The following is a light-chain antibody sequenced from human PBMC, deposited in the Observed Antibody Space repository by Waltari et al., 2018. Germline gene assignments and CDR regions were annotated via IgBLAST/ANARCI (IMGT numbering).Light chain of an antibody. CDR3: QHYVNLPAT. V-gene: IGKV3-20*01. CDR1: QSISHY. Sequence: EVVLTQSPGTLSLSPGEGATPSCRSSQSISHYLAWYQQKPGQAPRLLIYHASSRATGIPDRFSGSGSGTDFSLTISRLEPEDFAVYYCQHYVNLPATFGQGTKVEIK. J-gene: IGKJ1*01. CDR2: HAS.